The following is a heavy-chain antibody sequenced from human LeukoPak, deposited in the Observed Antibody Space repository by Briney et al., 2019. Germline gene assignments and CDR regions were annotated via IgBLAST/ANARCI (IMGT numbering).Heavy chain of an antibody. D-gene: IGHD7-27*01. J-gene: IGHJ6*03. CDR3: AKDGDRGQYYYYYYMDV. Sequence: GALRLSCAASGFTFSSYAMSWVRQAPGKGLEWVAGIWYDGSNEAYADSLRGRITISRDTSKNTLYLQMNGLRAEDTAVYFCAKDGDRGQYYYYYYMDVWGKGTAVTVSS. V-gene: IGHV3-33*06. CDR1: GFTFSSYA. CDR2: IWYDGSNE.